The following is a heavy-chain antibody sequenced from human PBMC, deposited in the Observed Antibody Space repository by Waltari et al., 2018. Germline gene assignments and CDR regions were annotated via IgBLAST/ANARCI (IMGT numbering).Heavy chain of an antibody. J-gene: IGHJ4*02. D-gene: IGHD5-18*01. CDR2: SSSSGNPI. Sequence: EVQLVESGGGLVQPGGSRSLSCAASGFTFSGYSMIWVRKAPGKVLYWVSYSSSSGNPIVYADSEKGRFTISRDNAKNSLYLQMNSLRAEDTAVYYCARGRGYSYGYTNYWGQGTLVTVSS. CDR1: GFTFSGYS. CDR3: ARGRGYSYGYTNY. V-gene: IGHV3-48*01.